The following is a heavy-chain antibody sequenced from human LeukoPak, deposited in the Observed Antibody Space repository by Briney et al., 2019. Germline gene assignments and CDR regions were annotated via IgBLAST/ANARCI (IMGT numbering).Heavy chain of an antibody. CDR1: GFTFSSYG. Sequence: GGFLRLSCAASGFTFSSYGMHWVRQAPGKGLEWVAFIRYDGSNKYYADSVKGRFTISRDNAKNSLYLQMNSLRAEDTAVYYCARGTRDSSAYYSPPDVWGKGTTVTVSP. CDR3: ARGTRDSSAYYSPPDV. D-gene: IGHD3-22*01. CDR2: IRYDGSNK. J-gene: IGHJ6*04. V-gene: IGHV3-30*02.